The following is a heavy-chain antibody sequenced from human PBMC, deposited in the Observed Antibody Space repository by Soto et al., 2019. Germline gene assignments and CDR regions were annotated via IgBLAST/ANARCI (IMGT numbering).Heavy chain of an antibody. CDR2: ISGSGGST. V-gene: IGHV3-23*01. J-gene: IGHJ4*02. CDR3: AKWDYSSSWYIFDY. D-gene: IGHD6-13*01. Sequence: EVQLLESGGGLVQPGGSLRLSCAASGFTFSSYAMSWVRQAPGKGLGWVSAISGSGGSTYYADSAKGGFTISRDNSKNTLYLQMNSLRAEDTAVYYCAKWDYSSSWYIFDYWGQGTLVTVSS. CDR1: GFTFSSYA.